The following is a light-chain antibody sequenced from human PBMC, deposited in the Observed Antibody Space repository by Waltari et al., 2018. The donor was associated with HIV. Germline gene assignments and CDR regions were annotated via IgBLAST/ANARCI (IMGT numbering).Light chain of an antibody. CDR1: SSNLRSNT. V-gene: IGLV1-44*01. J-gene: IGLJ2*01. Sequence: QSVLTQPPSASGPPGQRVTISCSGSSSNLRSNTVNWYQQLPGTAPKLLIYSNNQRPSGVPDRFSGSKSGTSASLAISGLQSEDEADYYCAAWDDSLNGVVFGGGTKLTVL. CDR3: AAWDDSLNGVV. CDR2: SNN.